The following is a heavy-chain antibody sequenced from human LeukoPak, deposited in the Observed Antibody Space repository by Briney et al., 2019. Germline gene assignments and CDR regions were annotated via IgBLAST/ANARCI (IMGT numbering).Heavy chain of an antibody. CDR1: GFTFSSYS. V-gene: IGHV4-34*01. J-gene: IGHJ6*04. Sequence: PGGSLRLSCAASGFTFSSYSMNWIRQPPGKGLEWIGEINHSGSTNYNPSLKSRVTISVDTSKNQFSLKLSSVTAADTAVYYCASVLAAAAYVMDVWGKGTTVTISS. CDR3: ASVLAAAAYVMDV. CDR2: INHSGST. D-gene: IGHD6-13*01.